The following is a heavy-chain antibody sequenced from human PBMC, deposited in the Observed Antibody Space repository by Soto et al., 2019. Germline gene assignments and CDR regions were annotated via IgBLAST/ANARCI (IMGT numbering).Heavy chain of an antibody. D-gene: IGHD3-16*02. J-gene: IGHJ4*01. CDR3: ARVDRVWRSYPTDY. V-gene: IGHV4-31*03. CDR1: GGSISSGGYY. Sequence: QVQLQESGPGLVKPSQTLSLTCTVSGGSISSGGYYWSWIRQHPGKGLEWIGYTYYSGSTYYNPSLKSRVTISVDTSKNQLALELSSVTAADTAVYYCARVDRVWRSYPTDYWGHGTLVTVSS. CDR2: TYYSGST.